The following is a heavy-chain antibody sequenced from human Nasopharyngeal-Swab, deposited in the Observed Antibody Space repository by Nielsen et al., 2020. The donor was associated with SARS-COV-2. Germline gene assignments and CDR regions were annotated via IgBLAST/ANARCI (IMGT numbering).Heavy chain of an antibody. D-gene: IGHD2-2*01. V-gene: IGHV4-34*01. CDR2: INHSGST. J-gene: IGHJ4*02. Sequence: WIRQPPGKGLGWIGEINHSGSTNYDPSLKSRVTISVDTSKNQFSLKLSSVTAADTAVYYCARADYQLDYWGQGTLVTVSS. CDR3: ARADYQLDY.